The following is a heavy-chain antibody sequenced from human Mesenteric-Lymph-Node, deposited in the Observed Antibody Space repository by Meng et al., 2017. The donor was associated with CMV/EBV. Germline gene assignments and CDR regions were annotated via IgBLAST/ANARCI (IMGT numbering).Heavy chain of an antibody. CDR1: GFLFNTYA. Sequence: GESLKISCVASGFLFNTYAMHWVRQAPGKGLEWVAFISYDGNNEHYADPVKGRFTISRDNSKNTLFLQMNSLKPDDTDVYYCARDAYGMDVWGQGTTVTVSS. V-gene: IGHV3-30-3*01. J-gene: IGHJ6*02. CDR2: ISYDGNNE. CDR3: ARDAYGMDV.